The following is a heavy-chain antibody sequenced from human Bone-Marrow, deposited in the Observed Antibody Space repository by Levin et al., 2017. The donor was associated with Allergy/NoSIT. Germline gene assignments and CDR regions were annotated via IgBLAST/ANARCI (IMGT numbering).Heavy chain of an antibody. CDR3: AIHKGYCTNGVCSKSSYFDY. CDR2: FDPEDGET. V-gene: IGHV1-24*01. D-gene: IGHD2-8*01. CDR1: GYTLTELS. Sequence: ASVKVSCKVSGYTLTELSMHWVRQAPGKGIEWMGGFDPEDGETIYAQKFQGRVTMTEDTSTDTAYMELSSLRSEDTAVYYCAIHKGYCTNGVCSKSSYFDYWGQGTLVTVSS. J-gene: IGHJ4*02.